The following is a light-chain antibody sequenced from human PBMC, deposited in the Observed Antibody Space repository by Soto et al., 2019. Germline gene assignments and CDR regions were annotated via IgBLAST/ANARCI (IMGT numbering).Light chain of an antibody. CDR1: SSDIGGYTY. J-gene: IGLJ1*01. CDR3: SSFADSNSYV. CDR2: EVS. V-gene: IGLV2-8*01. Sequence: QSVLTQPPSASGSPGQSVTIYCSGSSSDIGGYTYVSWHQHHPGKAPKLMIYEVSKRPSGVPDRFSGSKSGNTASLTVSGLQAEDEADYYCSSFADSNSYVFGTGTKVTVL.